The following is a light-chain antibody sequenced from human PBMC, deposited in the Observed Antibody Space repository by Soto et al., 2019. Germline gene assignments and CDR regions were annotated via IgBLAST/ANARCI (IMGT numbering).Light chain of an antibody. J-gene: IGKJ4*01. Sequence: EIVMTQSPATLSVSPGERATLSCRASQSVRSNLVWYQQKPCQSPRLLIYGASTRDTGIPARFSGSGSGTEFTLTISSLQSQDFVVYYCQQYNNWPQVTFGGGTKVEIK. CDR2: GAS. CDR3: QQYNNWPQVT. V-gene: IGKV3-15*01. CDR1: QSVRSN.